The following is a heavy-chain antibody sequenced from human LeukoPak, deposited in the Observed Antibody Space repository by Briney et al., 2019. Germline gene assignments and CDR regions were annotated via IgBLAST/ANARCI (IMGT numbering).Heavy chain of an antibody. Sequence: PGRSLRLSCAASGFTFDDFAMHWVRQAPGKGLEWVSGISWNSDSIGYADPVKGRFTISRDNAKNSLYLQMNSLRAEDTALYYCAKDMNYYGMDVWGQGTTVTVSS. V-gene: IGHV3-9*01. CDR2: ISWNSDSI. CDR3: AKDMNYYGMDV. J-gene: IGHJ6*02. CDR1: GFTFDDFA.